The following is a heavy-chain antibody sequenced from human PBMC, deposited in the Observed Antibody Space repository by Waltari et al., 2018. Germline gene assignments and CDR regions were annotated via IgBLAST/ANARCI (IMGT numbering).Heavy chain of an antibody. V-gene: IGHV3-21*01. Sequence: EVLLVESGGGLVKPGGSLRLSCAASGFTFRTYTMSWVRQAPGKGLEWVSSINSGSTSIYYADSVKGRFTISRDNAKNSLYLQMNSLRAEDTALYYCAREVRRNWFDPWGQGTLVTVSS. J-gene: IGHJ5*02. CDR3: AREVRRNWFDP. CDR1: GFTFRTYT. CDR2: INSGSTSI.